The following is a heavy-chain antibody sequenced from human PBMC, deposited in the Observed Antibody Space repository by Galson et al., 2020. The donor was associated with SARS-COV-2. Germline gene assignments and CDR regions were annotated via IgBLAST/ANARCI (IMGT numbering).Heavy chain of an antibody. CDR1: GGSISSSSYY. J-gene: IGHJ6*03. CDR2: IYYSGNT. Sequence: SETLSLTCTVSGGSISSSSYYWGWIRQPPGKGLEWIGSIYYSGNTYYNPSITSRVTISVDTSKNQFSLKLSSVTAADTAVYYCARDPIQLWSRTSYYMDVWNNGTTVTVSS. V-gene: IGHV4-39*07. D-gene: IGHD5-18*01. CDR3: ARDPIQLWSRTSYYMDV.